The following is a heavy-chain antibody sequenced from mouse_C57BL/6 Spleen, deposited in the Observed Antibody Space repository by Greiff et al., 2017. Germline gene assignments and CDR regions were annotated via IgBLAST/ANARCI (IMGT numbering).Heavy chain of an antibody. CDR3: ARSEYYGSSRGLYYFDY. V-gene: IGHV1-64*01. CDR1: GYTFTSYW. D-gene: IGHD1-1*01. Sequence: QVQLQQPGAELVKPGASVKLSCKASGYTFTSYWMHWVKQRPGQGLEWIGMIHPNSGSTNYNEKFKSKATLTVDKSSSTAYMQLSSLTSEDSAVYYCARSEYYGSSRGLYYFDYWGQGTTLTVSS. CDR2: IHPNSGST. J-gene: IGHJ2*01.